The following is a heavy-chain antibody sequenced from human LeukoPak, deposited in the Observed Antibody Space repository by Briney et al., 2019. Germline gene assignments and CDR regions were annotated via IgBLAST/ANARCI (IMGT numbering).Heavy chain of an antibody. CDR1: GFDFSVYS. Sequence: QPGGSLRLSCAASGFDFSVYSMNWVRQVPGKGLEWISYITSDRNTIYYADSVRGRFTISRDNAKKSVYLELSNLRADDTAMYYCARSTEWFADYWGQGTLVTVSS. D-gene: IGHD3-3*01. J-gene: IGHJ4*02. CDR3: ARSTEWFADY. CDR2: ITSDRNTI. V-gene: IGHV3-48*01.